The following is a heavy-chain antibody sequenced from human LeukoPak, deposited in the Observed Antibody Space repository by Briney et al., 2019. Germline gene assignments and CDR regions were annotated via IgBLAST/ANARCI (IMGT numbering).Heavy chain of an antibody. V-gene: IGHV4-61*02. Sequence: SQTLSLTCTVSGGSISSGSYYWSWIRQPAGKGLEWIGRIYTSGSTNYNPSLKRRVTIPVDTSKNQFSLKLSSVTDADTAVYYCARENWNYGTVDYWGQGTLVTVSS. J-gene: IGHJ4*02. CDR1: GGSISSGSYY. CDR2: IYTSGST. D-gene: IGHD1-7*01. CDR3: ARENWNYGTVDY.